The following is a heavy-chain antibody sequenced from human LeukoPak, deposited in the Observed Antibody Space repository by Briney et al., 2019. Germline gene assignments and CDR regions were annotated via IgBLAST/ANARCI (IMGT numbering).Heavy chain of an antibody. CDR1: GFTVSSNY. CDR2: IYSGGST. D-gene: IGHD5-24*01. V-gene: IGHV3-53*01. CDR3: ARVPRRMATIIDY. Sequence: PGGSLRLSCAASGFTVSSNYMSWVRQAPGKGLEWVSVIYSGGSTYYADSVKGRFTISRDNSKNTLYLQMNRLRAEDTAVYYCARVPRRMATIIDYWVQGTLVTVSS. J-gene: IGHJ4*02.